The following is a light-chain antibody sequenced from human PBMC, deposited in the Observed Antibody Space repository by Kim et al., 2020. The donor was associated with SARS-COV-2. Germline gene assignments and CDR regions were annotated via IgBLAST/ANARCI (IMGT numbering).Light chain of an antibody. CDR3: QTWGTGIAV. V-gene: IGLV4-69*01. CDR1: SGHNNYA. CDR2: VNSDGSH. Sequence: QPVLTQSPSASASLGASVKLTCTLSSGHNNYAIAWHQQQPEKGPRYLMKVNSDGSHSKGDGIPDRFSGSSSGAARYLTISSLQSEDEGDYYCQTWGTGIAVFGGGTQLTVL. J-gene: IGLJ7*01.